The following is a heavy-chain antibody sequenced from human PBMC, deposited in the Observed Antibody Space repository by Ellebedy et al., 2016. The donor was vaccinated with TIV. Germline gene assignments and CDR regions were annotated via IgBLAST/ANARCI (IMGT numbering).Heavy chain of an antibody. Sequence: GSLRLXXTVSGGSISSYYWGWIRQPPGKGLEWIGSIYYSGSTYYNPSLKSRVTISVDTSKNQFSLKLSSVTAADTAVYYCARGGGQLPDFDYWGQGTLVTVSS. V-gene: IGHV4-39*07. D-gene: IGHD2-2*01. CDR2: IYYSGST. CDR3: ARGGGQLPDFDY. J-gene: IGHJ4*02. CDR1: GGSISSYY.